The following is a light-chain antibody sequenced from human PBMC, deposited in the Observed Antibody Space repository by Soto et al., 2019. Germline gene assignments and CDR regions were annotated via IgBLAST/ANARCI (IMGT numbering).Light chain of an antibody. CDR1: ESISSSY. CDR3: QQYSNWPPIT. Sequence: EIVLTQSPATLSLSPGERSTLSCMSTESISSSYLAWYQQKPGQAPRLLIYGASSRATGIPARFSGSGSGTEFTLTISSLQSEDFAVYYCQQYSNWPPITFGQGTRLEIK. V-gene: IGKV3D-20*02. CDR2: GAS. J-gene: IGKJ5*01.